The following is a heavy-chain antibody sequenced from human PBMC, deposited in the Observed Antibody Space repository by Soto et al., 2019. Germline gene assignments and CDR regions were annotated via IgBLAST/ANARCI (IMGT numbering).Heavy chain of an antibody. Sequence: LRLSFTVSGFPFSFYGFHWVRQSPGKGLEWLGAIVSDGSAIYHADSLEGRFFISRDNSKDILYLQMNSLRVEDTAVYYCARDDAFDNENGFDMCGDLTIFTV. CDR1: GFPFSFYG. V-gene: IGHV3-33*01. CDR3: ARDDAFDNENGFDM. J-gene: IGHJ3*02. CDR2: IVSDGSAI. D-gene: IGHD3-3*02.